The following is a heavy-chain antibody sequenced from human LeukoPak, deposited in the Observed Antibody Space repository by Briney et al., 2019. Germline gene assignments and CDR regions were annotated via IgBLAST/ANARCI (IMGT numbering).Heavy chain of an antibody. V-gene: IGHV4-61*02. J-gene: IGHJ4*02. CDR3: VGDGSHDCSSTSCYTFDY. Sequence: SQTLSLTCTVSGGSISSGSYYWSWIRQPAGKGLEWIGRIYTSGSTNYNPSLKSRVTISVDTSKNQFSLKLSSVTAADTAVYYCVGDGSHDCSSTSCYTFDYWGQGTLVTVSS. CDR2: IYTSGST. D-gene: IGHD2-2*02. CDR1: GGSISSGSYY.